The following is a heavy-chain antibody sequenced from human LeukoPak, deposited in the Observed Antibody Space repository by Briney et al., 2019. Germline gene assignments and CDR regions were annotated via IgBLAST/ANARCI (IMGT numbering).Heavy chain of an antibody. CDR3: ARALAQSILFDY. J-gene: IGHJ4*02. Sequence: SETLSLTCAVYGGSFSGYYWSWIRQPPGKGLEWIGEINHSGSTNYNPSLKSRVTISVDTSKNQFSLKLSSVTAADTAVYYCARALAQSILFDYWGQGTLVTVSS. CDR2: INHSGST. CDR1: GGSFSGYY. V-gene: IGHV4-34*01.